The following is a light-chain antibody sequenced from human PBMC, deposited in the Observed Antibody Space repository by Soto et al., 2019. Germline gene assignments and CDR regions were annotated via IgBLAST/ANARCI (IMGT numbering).Light chain of an antibody. CDR3: QHYGSPLT. Sequence: EIVLTQSPGTLSLSPGGRATLSCRASQSVRSSYLAWYQQRPGQAPRLLIFGTSFRATGIPDRFSGSGSWTDFTLTISRLEPEDFAVSYCQHYGSPLTFGGGTKVEIK. CDR1: QSVRSSY. CDR2: GTS. J-gene: IGKJ4*01. V-gene: IGKV3-20*01.